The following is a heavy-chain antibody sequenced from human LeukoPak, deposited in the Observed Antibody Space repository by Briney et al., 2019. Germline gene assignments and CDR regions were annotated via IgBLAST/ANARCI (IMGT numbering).Heavy chain of an antibody. CDR1: GGSLSGYY. D-gene: IGHD5-18*01. V-gene: IGHV4-34*01. CDR3: ARGSPPGYSYACIYYYYSIDV. J-gene: IGHJ6*03. Sequence: SETLSLTCAVYGGSLSGYYWSWLRQPPGKGLEWIGEINHSGSTNYNPSLKSRVTISVDTSKNQFSLRLSSVTAADTAVYYCARGSPPGYSYACIYYYYSIDVWGKGTTVTVSS. CDR2: INHSGST.